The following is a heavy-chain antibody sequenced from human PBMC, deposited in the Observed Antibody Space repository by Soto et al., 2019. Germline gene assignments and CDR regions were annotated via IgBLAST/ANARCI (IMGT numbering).Heavy chain of an antibody. V-gene: IGHV4-39*01. CDR2: IYYSGST. D-gene: IGHD3-3*01. CDR3: VRHSYDFWPPNWFDP. J-gene: IGHJ5*02. CDR1: GGSISRSSYY. Sequence: SETLSLTCTVSGGSISRSSYYWGWIRQHPGKGLEWIGSIYYSGSTYYNPSLKSRVTISVDTSKNQFSLKLTSVTAADTAVYYCVRHSYDFWPPNWFDPWGQGTLVTVSS.